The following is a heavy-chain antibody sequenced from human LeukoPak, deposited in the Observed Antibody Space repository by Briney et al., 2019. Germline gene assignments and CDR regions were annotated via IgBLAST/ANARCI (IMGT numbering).Heavy chain of an antibody. CDR3: ARGPAYSSGWSLDY. Sequence: PGGSLRLSCAASGFTFSSYSMNWVRQAPGKGLEWVSSISSSSSYLYYADSVKGRFTISRDNAKNSLYLQMNSLRAEDTAVYYCARGPAYSSGWSLDYWGQGTLVTVSS. CDR1: GFTFSSYS. J-gene: IGHJ4*02. D-gene: IGHD6-19*01. V-gene: IGHV3-21*01. CDR2: ISSSSSYL.